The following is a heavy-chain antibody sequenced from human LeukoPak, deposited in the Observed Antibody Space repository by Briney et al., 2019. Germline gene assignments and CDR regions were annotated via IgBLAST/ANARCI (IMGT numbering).Heavy chain of an antibody. CDR2: IRSKANSYAT. D-gene: IGHD6-6*01. J-gene: IGHJ6*03. CDR1: GFTFSGSA. CDR3: TSRSSPPLYYCYMDV. Sequence: GGSLRLSCAASGFTFSGSAMHWVRQASGKGLEWVGRIRSKANSYATAYAASVKGRFTISRDDSKNTAYLQMNSLKTEDTAVYYCTSRSSPPLYYCYMDVWGKGTTVTVSS. V-gene: IGHV3-73*01.